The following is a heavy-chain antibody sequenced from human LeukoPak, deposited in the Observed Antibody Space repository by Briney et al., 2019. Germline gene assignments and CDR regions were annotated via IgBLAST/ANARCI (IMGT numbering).Heavy chain of an antibody. CDR1: GYTFTGYY. Sequence: ASVTVSCKASGYTFTGYYKYWVRLAPGPGLEWMGWINPNSGGTNYAQKFQGSVTMTRDTSISTAYMELSRLGSDDTAVYYCARTGGDGYNYGENWGQGTLVTVSS. CDR2: INPNSGGT. J-gene: IGHJ4*02. V-gene: IGHV1-2*02. CDR3: ARTGGDGYNYGEN. D-gene: IGHD5-24*01.